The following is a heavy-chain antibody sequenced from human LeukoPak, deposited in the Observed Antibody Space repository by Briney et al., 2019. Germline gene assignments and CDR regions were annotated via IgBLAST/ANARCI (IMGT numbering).Heavy chain of an antibody. D-gene: IGHD3-22*01. Sequence: GGSLRLSCAASGFTLSSYAMHWVRQAPGKGLEWVAVISYDGSNKYYADSVKGRFTISRDNSKNTLYLQMHSLRAEDTAVYYCARDLYYYDSSPGYWGQGTLVTVSS. CDR3: ARDLYYYDSSPGY. V-gene: IGHV3-30*01. CDR2: ISYDGSNK. J-gene: IGHJ4*02. CDR1: GFTLSSYA.